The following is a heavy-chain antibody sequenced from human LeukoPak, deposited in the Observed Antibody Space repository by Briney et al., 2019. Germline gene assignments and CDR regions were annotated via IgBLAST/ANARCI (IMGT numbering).Heavy chain of an antibody. CDR3: ARVGYGDYEGDHYFDY. CDR1: GRSISSYY. CDR2: IYTSGST. J-gene: IGHJ4*02. Sequence: SETLSLTCTVSGRSISSYYWSWIRQPAGKGLEWIGRIYTSGSTNYNPSLKSRVTMSVDTSKNQFSLKLSSVTAADTAVYYCARVGYGDYEGDHYFDYWGQGTLVTVSS. D-gene: IGHD4-17*01. V-gene: IGHV4-4*07.